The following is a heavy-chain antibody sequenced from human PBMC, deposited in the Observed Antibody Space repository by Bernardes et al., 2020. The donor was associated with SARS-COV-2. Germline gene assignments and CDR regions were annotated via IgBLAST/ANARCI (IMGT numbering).Heavy chain of an antibody. Sequence: ASVKVSCKASGYTFTGYYMHWVRQAPGQGLEWMGWINPNSGGTNYAQKFQGWVTMTRDTSISTAYMELSRLRSDDTAVYYCARGIVVVPAATGVEDYYYYGMDGWGQGTTVTVSS. V-gene: IGHV1-2*04. J-gene: IGHJ6*02. D-gene: IGHD2-2*01. CDR1: GYTFTGYY. CDR2: INPNSGGT. CDR3: ARGIVVVPAATGVEDYYYYGMDG.